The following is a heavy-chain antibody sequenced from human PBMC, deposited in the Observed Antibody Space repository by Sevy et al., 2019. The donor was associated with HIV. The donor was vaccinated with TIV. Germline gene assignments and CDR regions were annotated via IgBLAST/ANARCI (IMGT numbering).Heavy chain of an antibody. J-gene: IGHJ4*02. V-gene: IGHV3-23*01. CDR2: ISGSGGST. Sequence: GGSLRLSCAASGFTFSSYAMSWVRQAPGKGLEWVSAISGSGGSTYYADSVKGRFTISRDNSKNTLYLQMNSLRAEDTAVYCCAKNGGYYGSGDHDYWGQGTLVTVSS. CDR3: AKNGGYYGSGDHDY. D-gene: IGHD3-10*01. CDR1: GFTFSSYA.